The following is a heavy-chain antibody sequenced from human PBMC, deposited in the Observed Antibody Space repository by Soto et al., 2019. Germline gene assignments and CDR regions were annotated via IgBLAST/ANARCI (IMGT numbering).Heavy chain of an antibody. J-gene: IGHJ6*02. CDR2: IYYSGST. Sequence: SETLSVTCTVSGGSISSGGYYWSWIRQHPGKGLEWIGYIYYSGSTYYNPSLKSRVTISVDTSKNQFSLKLSSVTAADTAVYYCARSTYYYDSSGYGMDAWGQGNTLTVSS. V-gene: IGHV4-31*03. CDR1: GGSISSGGYY. CDR3: ARSTYYYDSSGYGMDA. D-gene: IGHD3-22*01.